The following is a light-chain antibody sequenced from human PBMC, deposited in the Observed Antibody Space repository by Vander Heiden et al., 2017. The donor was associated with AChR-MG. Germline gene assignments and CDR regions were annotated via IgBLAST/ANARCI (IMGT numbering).Light chain of an antibody. Sequence: EIVMTQSPATLSVSPGDRATLSCRASQSISNDLAWYQQKPGQAPRLLIYDASTRATGIPARFSGSGSGTEFTLTISSLQSEDFAVYYWQQDNIWWTFGQGTKVEIK. J-gene: IGKJ1*01. V-gene: IGKV3-15*01. CDR2: DAS. CDR1: QSISND. CDR3: QQDNIWWT.